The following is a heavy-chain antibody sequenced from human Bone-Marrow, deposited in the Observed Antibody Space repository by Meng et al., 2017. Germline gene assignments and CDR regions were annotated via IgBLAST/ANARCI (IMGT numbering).Heavy chain of an antibody. Sequence: QVQPQEGGAGLLKPSETLSLTCAGYGGSFSGYYWSWIRQTPGKGLEWIGEINHSGSTNYNPSLKSRVTISVDTSKNQFSLKLSSVTAADTAVYYCARGRVTTVTTPNWYFDLWGRGTLVTVSS. CDR2: INHSGST. CDR1: GGSFSGYY. V-gene: IGHV4-34*01. J-gene: IGHJ2*01. D-gene: IGHD4-17*01. CDR3: ARGRVTTVTTPNWYFDL.